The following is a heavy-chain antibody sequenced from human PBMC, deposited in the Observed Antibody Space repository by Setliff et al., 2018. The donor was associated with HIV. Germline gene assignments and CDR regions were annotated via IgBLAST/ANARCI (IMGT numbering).Heavy chain of an antibody. CDR3: ASGREQGLRHAFDI. V-gene: IGHV3-66*02. Sequence: GGSLRLSCAASGFTVSNNHMSWVRQTPGRGLEWVSTVYSGGTTHYADSVKGRFAISRDNSKNTLYLQMNSLRPEDTAVYYCASGREQGLRHAFDIWGQGAMVTV. CDR1: GFTVSNNH. J-gene: IGHJ3*02. D-gene: IGHD4-17*01. CDR2: VYSGGTT.